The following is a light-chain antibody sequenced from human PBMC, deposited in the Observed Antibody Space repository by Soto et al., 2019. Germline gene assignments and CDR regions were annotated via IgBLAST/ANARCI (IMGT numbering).Light chain of an antibody. CDR1: QDINSY. V-gene: IGKV1-9*01. J-gene: IGKJ4*01. CDR2: EAS. Sequence: IQFTQSPSSLSASIGDRVTISCRASQDINSYLAWYQQKPGKAPNLLIYEASILQRGVPSRFSGSNSGTDFTLTISSLQAEDFATYYCQQTRSYPSTFGGGTKVDVK. CDR3: QQTRSYPST.